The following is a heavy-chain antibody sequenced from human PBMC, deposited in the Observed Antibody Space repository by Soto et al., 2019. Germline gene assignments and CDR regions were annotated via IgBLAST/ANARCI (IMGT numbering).Heavy chain of an antibody. CDR1: GGSFSGYY. V-gene: IGHV4-34*01. J-gene: IGHJ5*02. D-gene: IGHD3-10*01. Sequence: PETLSLTCAAYGGSFSGYYWSWIRQPPGKGLVWIGEINHSGSTNYNPSLKSRVTISVDTSKNQFSLKLSSVTAADTAVYYCARGPNLLFSQYYYGSGSLRNWFDPWGQGTLVTVSS. CDR3: ARGPNLLFSQYYYGSGSLRNWFDP. CDR2: INHSGST.